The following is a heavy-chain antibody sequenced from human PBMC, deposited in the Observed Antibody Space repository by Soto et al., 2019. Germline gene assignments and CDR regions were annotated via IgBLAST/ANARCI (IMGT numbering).Heavy chain of an antibody. V-gene: IGHV4-34*01. J-gene: IGHJ4*02. Sequence: QVQLQQWGAGLLKPSETLSLTCAVYGGSFSGYYWCWIRQPPGKGLEWIGEINHSGSTNYNPSLKRRVAISLDTPKNQFPLKLSSVTAAGTAVYYCARRSGRPGGVIVPFGYWGQGTLVTVSS. CDR3: ARRSGRPGGVIVPFGY. CDR1: GGSFSGYY. D-gene: IGHD3-16*02. CDR2: INHSGST.